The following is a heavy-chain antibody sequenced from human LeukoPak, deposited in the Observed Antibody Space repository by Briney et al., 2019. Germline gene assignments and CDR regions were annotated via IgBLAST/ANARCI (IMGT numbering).Heavy chain of an antibody. CDR1: GFTFSSYI. Sequence: GGSLRLSCAASGFTFSSYIMNWVRQAPGKGLEWVSSISSSSSYIYYADSVKGRFTISRDNAKNSLYLQMNSLRAEDTAVYYCSRDPIWFGELHLFDYWGQGTLVTVSS. D-gene: IGHD3-10*01. J-gene: IGHJ4*02. V-gene: IGHV3-21*01. CDR3: SRDPIWFGELHLFDY. CDR2: ISSSSSYI.